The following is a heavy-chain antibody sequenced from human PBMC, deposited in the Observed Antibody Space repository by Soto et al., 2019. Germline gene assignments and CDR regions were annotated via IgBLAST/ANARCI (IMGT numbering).Heavy chain of an antibody. CDR1: GFTFSSYA. D-gene: IGHD6-13*01. CDR2: ISYDGSNK. Sequence: PGGSLRLSCAASGFTFSSYAMHWVRQAPGKGLEWVAVISYDGSNKYYADSVKGRFTISRDNSKNTLYLQMNSLRAEDTAVYYCAREPIAAAGDDHGDYDGGMDVWGQGTTVTVSS. CDR3: AREPIAAAGDDHGDYDGGMDV. J-gene: IGHJ6*02. V-gene: IGHV3-30-3*01.